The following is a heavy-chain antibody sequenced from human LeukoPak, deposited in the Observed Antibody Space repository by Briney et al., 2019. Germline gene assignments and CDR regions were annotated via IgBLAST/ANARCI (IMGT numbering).Heavy chain of an antibody. CDR2: INPNSGGT. J-gene: IGHJ4*02. CDR1: GYTFTGYY. V-gene: IGHV1-2*02. CDR3: ARDDYSLSGGDY. D-gene: IGHD2/OR15-2a*01. Sequence: ASVKVSCKASGYTFTGYYMHWVRQAPGQGFEWMGWINPNSGGTNYAQKFQGRVTMTRDTSISTAYMELSRLRSDDTAVYYCARDDYSLSGGDYWGQGTLVTVSS.